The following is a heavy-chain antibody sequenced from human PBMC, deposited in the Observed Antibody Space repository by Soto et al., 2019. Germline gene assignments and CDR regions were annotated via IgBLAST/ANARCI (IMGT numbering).Heavy chain of an antibody. V-gene: IGHV4-31*03. CDR3: ARVQFEGSCLDP. D-gene: IGHD3-10*01. CDR2: IYYSGST. CDR1: GGSISSGGYY. J-gene: IGHJ5*02. Sequence: PSETLSLTCTVSGGSISSGGYYWNWIRQHPGKGLEWIGYIYYSGSTYYNPSLKSRVTISVDTSKNQFSLKLSSVTTADTAVYYCARVQFEGSCLDPWGQGTLVTVSS.